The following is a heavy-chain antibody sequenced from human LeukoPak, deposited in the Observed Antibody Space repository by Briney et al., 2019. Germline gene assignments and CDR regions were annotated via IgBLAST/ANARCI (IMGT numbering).Heavy chain of an antibody. D-gene: IGHD4-11*01. Sequence: PSETLSLTCSVSDYSISSSYYWGWIRQPPGKGLEWIGNIYHSGSTYYNPSLTGRVTISVDTSKNQFSLKLSSVTAADTAVYYCARTYTNYPIRPFDYWGQGTLVTVSS. CDR3: ARTYTNYPIRPFDY. J-gene: IGHJ4*02. CDR1: DYSISSSYY. V-gene: IGHV4-38-2*02. CDR2: IYHSGST.